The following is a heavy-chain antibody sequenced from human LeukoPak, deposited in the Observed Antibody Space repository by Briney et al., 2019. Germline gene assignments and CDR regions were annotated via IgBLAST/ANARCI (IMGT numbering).Heavy chain of an antibody. CDR1: GYTLTELS. V-gene: IGHV1-24*01. Sequence: ASVKVSCKVSGYTLTELSMHWVRQAPGKGLEWMGGFDPEDGETIYAQKFQGRVIMTEDTSTDTAYMELSSLRSEDTAVYYCATAPLAAAGRFDYWGQGTLVTVSS. J-gene: IGHJ4*02. CDR3: ATAPLAAAGRFDY. D-gene: IGHD6-13*01. CDR2: FDPEDGET.